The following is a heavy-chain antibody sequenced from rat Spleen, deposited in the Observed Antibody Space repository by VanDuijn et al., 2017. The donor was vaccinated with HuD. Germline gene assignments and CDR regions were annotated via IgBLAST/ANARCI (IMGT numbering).Heavy chain of an antibody. J-gene: IGHJ1*01. CDR2: MKYTGDT. CDR3: TRDPVIGWYLDF. Sequence: QVQLKESGPGLVQSSQTLSLTCTVSGFSLTSYNVHWVRQPPGKGLEWMGRMKYTGDTSYNSALKSRLSISRDTAKNQVFLKMNSLQTDDTGTYFCTRDPVIGWYLDFWGPGTKVIVSS. D-gene: IGHD1-12*01. CDR1: GFSLTSYN. V-gene: IGHV2-63*01.